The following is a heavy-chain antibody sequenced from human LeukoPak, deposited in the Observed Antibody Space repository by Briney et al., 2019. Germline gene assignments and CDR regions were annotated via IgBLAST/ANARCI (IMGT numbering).Heavy chain of an antibody. CDR1: GGTFSSYA. Sequence: GASVKVSCKASGGTFSSYAMSWVRQAPGKGLEWVSAISGSGGSTYYADSVKGRFTISRDNSKNTLYLQMNSLRAEDTAVYYCAKEGGYYYDSSGYYDYWGQGTLVTVSS. D-gene: IGHD3-22*01. CDR2: ISGSGGST. J-gene: IGHJ4*02. CDR3: AKEGGYYYDSSGYYDY. V-gene: IGHV3-23*01.